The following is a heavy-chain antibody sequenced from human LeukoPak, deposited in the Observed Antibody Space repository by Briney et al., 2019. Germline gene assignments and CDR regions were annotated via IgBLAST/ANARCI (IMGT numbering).Heavy chain of an antibody. Sequence: GGSLRLSCSASGFTFSDYAMGWVRQAPGKGLEWVSAIGGSGSTTYYADSVKGRFTISRDNSKHTLYLQMNSLGAEDTAVYYCAKVPHLPGATPWGFDSWGQGTLVTVSS. V-gene: IGHV3-23*01. CDR2: IGGSGSTT. CDR3: AKVPHLPGATPWGFDS. J-gene: IGHJ4*02. D-gene: IGHD1-26*01. CDR1: GFTFSDYA.